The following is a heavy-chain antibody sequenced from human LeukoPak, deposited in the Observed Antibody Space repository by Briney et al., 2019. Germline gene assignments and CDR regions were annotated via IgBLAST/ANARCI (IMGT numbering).Heavy chain of an antibody. D-gene: IGHD6-19*01. CDR2: IYPGDSDT. CDR1: GYSFTSYW. CDR3: ATGYGSGRGAFDI. Sequence: GESLKISCVGSGYSFTSYWIGCVRQMPEHRLEWMGIIYPGDSDTRYSPSFQGQITISADKSIGTTYLQWSSLKASDTAMYYCATGYGSGRGAFDIWVQGTMVTVSS. V-gene: IGHV5-51*01. J-gene: IGHJ3*02.